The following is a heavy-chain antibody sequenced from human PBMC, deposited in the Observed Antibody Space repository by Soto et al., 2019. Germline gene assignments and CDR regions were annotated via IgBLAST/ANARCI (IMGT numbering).Heavy chain of an antibody. D-gene: IGHD3-22*01. V-gene: IGHV6-1*01. CDR3: ARGRRSYYDSSGYPFDY. CDR1: GDSVSSNSAA. Sequence: LTCAISGDSVSSNSAAWNWIRQSPSRGPEWLGRTYHRSKWYSEYAVSVKSRITISPDTSKNQFSLQLTSVTPEDTAVYYCARGRRSYYDSSGYPFDYWGQGTLVTVSS. J-gene: IGHJ4*02. CDR2: TYHRSKWYS.